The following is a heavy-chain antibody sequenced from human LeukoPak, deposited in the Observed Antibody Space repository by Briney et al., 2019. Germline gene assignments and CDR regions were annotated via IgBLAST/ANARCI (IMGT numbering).Heavy chain of an antibody. CDR2: MNPNSGNT. Sequence: AASVKVSCKASGYTFTSYDINWVRQATGQGLEWMGWMNPNSGNTGYAQKFQGRVTMTRNTSISTAYMELSSLRSEDTAVYYCVSVPLLARFRWFDPWGQGTLVTVSS. J-gene: IGHJ5*02. D-gene: IGHD2-15*01. CDR3: VSVPLLARFRWFDP. CDR1: GYTFTSYD. V-gene: IGHV1-8*01.